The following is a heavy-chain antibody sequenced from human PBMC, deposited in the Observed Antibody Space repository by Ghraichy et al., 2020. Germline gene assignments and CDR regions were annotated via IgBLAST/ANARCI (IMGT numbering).Heavy chain of an antibody. CDR1: GFTFDDYA. V-gene: IGHV3-43*02. CDR2: ISGDGGST. CDR3: AKDIIAPYYYDSSGYAHNGMDV. J-gene: IGHJ6*02. Sequence: GGSLRLSCAASGFTFDDYAMHWVRQAPGKGLEWVSLISGDGGSTYYADSVKGRFTISRDNSKNSLYLQMNSLRTEDTALYYCAKDIIAPYYYDSSGYAHNGMDVWGQGTTVTVSS. D-gene: IGHD3-22*01.